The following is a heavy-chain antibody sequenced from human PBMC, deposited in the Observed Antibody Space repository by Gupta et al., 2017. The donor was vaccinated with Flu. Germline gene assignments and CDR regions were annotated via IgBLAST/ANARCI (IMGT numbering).Heavy chain of an antibody. CDR3: ARDDDLNYYYNGVDV. CDR1: GFLFGDFA. CDR2: IIGSGQNT. J-gene: IGHJ6*02. V-gene: IGHV3-23*01. D-gene: IGHD3-10*01. Sequence: LLLESGGALVQPGGALILSCLDSGFLFGDFAMRWVRQAPGKGLEWIALIIGSGQNTYYADSVKGRFTISRDNSKNTLFLEMNDLRAEDTAVYFCARDDDLNYYYNGVDVWGQGTTVSVSS.